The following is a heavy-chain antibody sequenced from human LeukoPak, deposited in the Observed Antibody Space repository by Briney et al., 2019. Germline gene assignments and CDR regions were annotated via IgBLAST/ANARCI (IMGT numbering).Heavy chain of an antibody. CDR3: ARDNSVGDIAWWFDP. Sequence: ASVKISCKASGYTFINHWMHWVRQAPGQGLEWVGLINPTGTATLYAQKFQGRITLTRDMSATTDYMELSSLTSEDTAVYYCARDNSVGDIAWWFDPWGQGTLVTVSS. CDR2: INPTGTAT. J-gene: IGHJ5*02. V-gene: IGHV1-46*01. CDR1: GYTFINHW. D-gene: IGHD1-26*01.